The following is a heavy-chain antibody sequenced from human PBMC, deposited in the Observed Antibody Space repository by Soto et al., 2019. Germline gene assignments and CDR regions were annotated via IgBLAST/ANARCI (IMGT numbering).Heavy chain of an antibody. V-gene: IGHV3-20*04. CDR1: GFTFDDYG. J-gene: IGHJ4*02. CDR2: INWNGGST. D-gene: IGHD3-3*01. Sequence: PVGSLRLSCAASGFTFDDYGMSWVRQAPGKGLEWVSGINWNGGSTGYADSVKGRFTISRDNAKNSLYLQMNSLRAEDTALYYCARSYFWSCYYSTYYFDYWGQGTLVTVSS. CDR3: ARSYFWSCYYSTYYFDY.